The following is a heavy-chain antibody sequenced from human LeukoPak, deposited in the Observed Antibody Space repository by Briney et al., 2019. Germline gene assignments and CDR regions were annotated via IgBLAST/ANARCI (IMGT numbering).Heavy chain of an antibody. Sequence: ASVKVSCKASGGTFSSYAISWVRQAPGQGLEWMGGIIPIFGTANYAQKFQGRVTITADESTSTAYMELSSLRSEGTAVYYRARIGSGYLYYFDYWGQGTLVTVSS. D-gene: IGHD3-22*01. V-gene: IGHV1-69*13. J-gene: IGHJ4*02. CDR3: ARIGSGYLYYFDY. CDR2: IIPIFGTA. CDR1: GGTFSSYA.